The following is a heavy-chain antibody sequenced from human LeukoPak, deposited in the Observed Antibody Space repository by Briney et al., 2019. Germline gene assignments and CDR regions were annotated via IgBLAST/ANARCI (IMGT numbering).Heavy chain of an antibody. V-gene: IGHV3-66*01. Sequence: GGSLRLSRAASGFTVSSNYMSWVRQAPGKGLEWVSVIYSGGSTYYADSVKGRFTISRDNSKNTLYLQMNSLRAEDTAVYYCARDRASDSSGWFFNYYYGMDVWGQGTTVTVSS. J-gene: IGHJ6*02. D-gene: IGHD6-19*01. CDR2: IYSGGST. CDR1: GFTVSSNY. CDR3: ARDRASDSSGWFFNYYYGMDV.